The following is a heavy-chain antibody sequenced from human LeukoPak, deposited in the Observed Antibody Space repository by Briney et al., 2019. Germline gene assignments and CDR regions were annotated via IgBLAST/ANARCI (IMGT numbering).Heavy chain of an antibody. CDR1: GVTFEDYG. V-gene: IGHV3-9*01. CDR3: AASYGDYAPFEN. Sequence: PGRSLRLSCTASGVTFEDYGMHWVRQVPGKGLEWVSSVSWNSASIAYADSVRGRFTISRDNAKNSIYLQMHSLGGEDTALYHCAASYGDYAPFENWGQGILVTVSS. CDR2: VSWNSASI. D-gene: IGHD4-17*01. J-gene: IGHJ4*02.